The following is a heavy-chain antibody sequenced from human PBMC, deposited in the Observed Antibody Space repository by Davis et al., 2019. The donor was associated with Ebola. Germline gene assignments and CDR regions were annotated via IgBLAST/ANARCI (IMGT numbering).Heavy chain of an antibody. CDR2: INPITGGT. J-gene: IGHJ3*02. CDR1: RYRFTSYY. CDR3: AREGGRYYDSSGYVFDI. V-gene: IGHV1-46*01. D-gene: IGHD3-22*01. Sequence: SVPVSRMASRYRFTSYYIHWVRQAPGQGLEWMGIINPITGGTSYAQNFQVRVNMTRDTSTSTVYMELSSLRSEDTAVYYCAREGGRYYDSSGYVFDIWGQGTMVKVSS.